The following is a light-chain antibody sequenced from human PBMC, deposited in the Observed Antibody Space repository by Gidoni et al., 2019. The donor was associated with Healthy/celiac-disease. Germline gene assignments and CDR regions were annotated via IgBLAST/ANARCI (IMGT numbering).Light chain of an antibody. CDR1: SSTIGSNY. CDR3: AAWDDSLSGNYV. J-gene: IGLJ1*01. CDR2: SNN. V-gene: IGLV1-47*02. Sequence: ISCSGSSSTIGSNYVYWYQQLPGTAPKLLIYSNNQRPSGVPDRFSGSKSGTSASLAISGLRSEDEADYYCAAWDDSLSGNYVFGTGTKVTVL.